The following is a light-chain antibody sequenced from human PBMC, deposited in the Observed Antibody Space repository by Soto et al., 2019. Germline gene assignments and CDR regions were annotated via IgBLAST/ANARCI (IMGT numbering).Light chain of an antibody. CDR3: QSYDSSLTASV. Sequence: QSVLTQPPSVSGAPGQRVTISCTGSSSNIGADYDVHWYQQFPGTAPKLLIYGNNNRASGVPDRFSGSRSGTSASLAVSGLQAEDEADYYCQSYDSSLTASVFGGGTQLTVL. J-gene: IGLJ2*01. CDR2: GNN. V-gene: IGLV1-40*01. CDR1: SSNIGADYD.